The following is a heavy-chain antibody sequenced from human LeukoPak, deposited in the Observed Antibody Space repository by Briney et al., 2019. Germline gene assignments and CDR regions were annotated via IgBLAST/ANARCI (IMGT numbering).Heavy chain of an antibody. Sequence: GGSLRLSCAASGFTFSSYSMNWVRQAPGKGLEWVSSISSSSSYIYYADSVKGRFTISRDNAKNSLYLQGNSLRAEDTAVHYCARELYSSSWAPDYWGQGTLVTVSS. V-gene: IGHV3-21*01. CDR1: GFTFSSYS. CDR3: ARELYSSSWAPDY. CDR2: ISSSSSYI. J-gene: IGHJ4*02. D-gene: IGHD6-13*01.